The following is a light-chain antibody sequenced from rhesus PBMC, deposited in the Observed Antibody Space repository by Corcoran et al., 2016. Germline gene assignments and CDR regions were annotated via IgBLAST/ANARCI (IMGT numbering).Light chain of an antibody. CDR3: QQNSSGIT. Sequence: DIQMTQSPSSLSASVGDTVTITCRASQSIISWLAWYQQTPGKAPKFLIYKASSLQTGVPSRFSGSGSGTEFTLAISSLKSEDFAAYCCQQNSSGITFGGVTKVEIK. J-gene: IGKJ4*01. V-gene: IGKV1-22*01. CDR1: QSIISW. CDR2: KAS.